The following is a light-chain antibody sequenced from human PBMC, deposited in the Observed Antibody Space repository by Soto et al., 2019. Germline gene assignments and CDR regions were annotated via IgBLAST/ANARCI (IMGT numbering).Light chain of an antibody. Sequence: DLQMTQSPSSLSASVGDRVTITCQASQDISNYLNWYQQKPGKAPKLLIYDASNLETGVPSRFSGSGSGTDFTFTISSLQPEDIATYYCQQYDNPSLSTFGQGTKLEIK. CDR3: QQYDNPSLST. CDR1: QDISNY. CDR2: DAS. J-gene: IGKJ2*01. V-gene: IGKV1-33*01.